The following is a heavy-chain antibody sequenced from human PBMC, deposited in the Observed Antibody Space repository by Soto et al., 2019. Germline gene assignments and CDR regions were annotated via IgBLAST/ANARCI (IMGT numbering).Heavy chain of an antibody. V-gene: IGHV4-34*01. CDR2: INHSGST. CDR3: ARGRDYYDSSGYYYRYFDY. Sequence: SETLSLTCAVYGGSFSGYYWSWIRQPPGKGLEWIGEINHSGSTNYNPSLKSRVTISVDTSKNQFSLKLSSVTAADTAVYYCARGRDYYDSSGYYYRYFDYWGQGTLVTAPQ. J-gene: IGHJ4*02. D-gene: IGHD3-22*01. CDR1: GGSFSGYY.